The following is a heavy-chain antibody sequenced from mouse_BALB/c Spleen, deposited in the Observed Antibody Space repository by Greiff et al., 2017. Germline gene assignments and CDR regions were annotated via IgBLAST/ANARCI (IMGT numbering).Heavy chain of an antibody. CDR2: IDPSDSYT. J-gene: IGHJ4*01. CDR3: ARWRLSAMDY. CDR1: GYTFTSYW. V-gene: IGHV1-69*02. D-gene: IGHD2-4*01. Sequence: VQLQQPGAELVKPGASVKLSCKASGYTFTSYWMHWVKQRPGQGLEWIGEIDPSDSYTNYNQKFKGKATLTVDKSSSTAYMQLSSLTSEDSAVYYCARWRLSAMDYWGQGTSVTVSS.